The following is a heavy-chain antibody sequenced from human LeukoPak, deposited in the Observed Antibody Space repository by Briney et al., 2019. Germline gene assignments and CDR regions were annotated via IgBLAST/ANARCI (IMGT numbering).Heavy chain of an antibody. Sequence: GGSLRLSCAASGFTFSSYAMSWVRQAPGKGLEWVSAISGSGGSTYYADSVKGRFTISRDNSKKTLYLQMKSLRAEDTAVYYCAKDKPRVRAYYYYGMDVWGQGTTVTVSS. CDR3: AKDKPRVRAYYYYGMDV. V-gene: IGHV3-23*01. CDR2: ISGSGGST. J-gene: IGHJ6*02. D-gene: IGHD3-10*01. CDR1: GFTFSSYA.